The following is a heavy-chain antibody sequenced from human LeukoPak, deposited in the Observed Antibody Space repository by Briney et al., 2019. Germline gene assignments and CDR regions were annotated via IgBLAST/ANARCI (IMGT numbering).Heavy chain of an antibody. Sequence: SETLSLTCTVSGGSISSSSYYWGWIRQPPGKGLEWIGSIYYSGSTYYNPSLKSRVTISVDTSKNQFSLKLSSVTAADTAVYYCARWEYGSGSYYRYWGQGTLVTVSP. J-gene: IGHJ4*02. V-gene: IGHV4-39*01. CDR2: IYYSGST. CDR1: GGSISSSSYY. CDR3: ARWEYGSGSYYRY. D-gene: IGHD3-10*01.